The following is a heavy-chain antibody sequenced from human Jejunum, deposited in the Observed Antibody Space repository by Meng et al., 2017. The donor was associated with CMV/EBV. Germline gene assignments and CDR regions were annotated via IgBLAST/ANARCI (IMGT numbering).Heavy chain of an antibody. CDR3: ARSYDFWSGSLDGAFDV. V-gene: IGHV3-30-3*01. Sequence: SSYPMHWGHQTRGKGVEWVAMISYDGSNGYIADTVKGRSTITRDNSQKTLYLQMNSLRAEDTAVYYCARSYDFWSGSLDGAFDVWGQGTRVTVSS. CDR1: SSYP. J-gene: IGHJ3*01. D-gene: IGHD3-3*01. CDR2: ISYDGSNG.